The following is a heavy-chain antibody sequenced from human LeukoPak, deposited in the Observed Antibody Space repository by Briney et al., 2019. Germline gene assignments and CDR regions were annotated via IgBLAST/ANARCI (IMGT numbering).Heavy chain of an antibody. CDR3: VRSGYSKYYFDY. J-gene: IGHJ4*02. V-gene: IGHV3-53*01. D-gene: IGHD3-3*01. CDR1: GFTVSSNY. Sequence: GGSLRLSCAASGFTVSSNYMSRVRQAPGKGLEWVSVIYSGGSTYYADSVKGRFTISRDNSKNTLYLQMNSLRAEDTAVYYCVRSGYSKYYFDYWGQGTLVTVSS. CDR2: IYSGGST.